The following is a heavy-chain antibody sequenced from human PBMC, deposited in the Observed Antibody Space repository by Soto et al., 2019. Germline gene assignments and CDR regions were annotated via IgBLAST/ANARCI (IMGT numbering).Heavy chain of an antibody. CDR3: AREGDYVWGSYRLPFDY. D-gene: IGHD3-16*02. V-gene: IGHV3-7*01. J-gene: IGHJ4*02. Sequence: EVQLVESGGGLVQPGGSLRLSCAASGFTFSSYWMSWVRQAPGKGLEWVANIKQDGSEKYYVDSVKGRFTISRDNAKNSLYLQMNSLRAEDTAVYYCAREGDYVWGSYRLPFDYWGQGTLVTVSS. CDR1: GFTFSSYW. CDR2: IKQDGSEK.